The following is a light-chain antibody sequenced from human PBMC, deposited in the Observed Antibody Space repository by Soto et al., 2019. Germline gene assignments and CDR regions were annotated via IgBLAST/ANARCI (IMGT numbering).Light chain of an antibody. CDR1: QSLVHSDGIAY. CDR2: KVS. CDR3: MQGTHWPIT. V-gene: IGKV2-30*02. J-gene: IGKJ5*01. Sequence: DVVITQSPLSLPFTLAHPSSISCRSNQSLVHSDGIAYFSWFQQRPGRSPRRLIYKVSNRDSGVPARFSGSGSGTDFALKISRVEAEDVGVYYCMQGTHWPITFGQGTRLEIK.